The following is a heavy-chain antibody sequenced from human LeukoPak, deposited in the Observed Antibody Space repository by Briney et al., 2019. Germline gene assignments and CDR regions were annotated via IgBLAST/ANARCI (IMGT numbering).Heavy chain of an antibody. CDR2: IAGSDGFT. CDR3: AKAASSSWPSYYYGMDV. Sequence: GGSLRLSCAASGFPFSSYAMNWVRQAPGKGLEWVSVIAGSDGFTQYADSVKGRFTISKDNSKNTVYLQMSSLRVDDTAVYYCAKAASSSWPSYYYGMDVWGQGTTVTVSS. J-gene: IGHJ6*02. CDR1: GFPFSSYA. D-gene: IGHD6-13*01. V-gene: IGHV3-23*01.